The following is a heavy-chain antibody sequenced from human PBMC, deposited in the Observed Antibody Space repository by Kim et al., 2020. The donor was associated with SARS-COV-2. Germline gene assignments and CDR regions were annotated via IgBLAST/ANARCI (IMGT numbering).Heavy chain of an antibody. CDR3: ARRPLSDIVVVPAASRACYFDY. D-gene: IGHD2-2*01. CDR2: INHSGST. J-gene: IGHJ4*02. CDR1: GGSFSGYY. Sequence: SETLSLTCAVYGGSFSGYYWSWIRQPPGKGLEWIGEINHSGSTNYNPSLKSRVTISVDTSKNQFSLKLSSVTDADTAVYYCARRPLSDIVVVPAASRACYFDYWGQGTLVTVSS. V-gene: IGHV4-34*01.